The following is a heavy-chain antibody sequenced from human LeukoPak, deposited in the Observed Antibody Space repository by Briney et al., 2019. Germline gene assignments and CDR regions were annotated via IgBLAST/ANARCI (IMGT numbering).Heavy chain of an antibody. Sequence: GASVKVSCKASGYSLNAYYMHWVRQAPGQGLEWMGWINPSSGGTKYAQKFQGRVTMARDTSISTTYMELSRLTSDDTAVYYCTRGLGLDYWGQGTLVAVSP. CDR1: GYSLNAYY. V-gene: IGHV1-2*02. CDR2: INPSSGGT. J-gene: IGHJ4*02. D-gene: IGHD4-11*01. CDR3: TRGLGLDY.